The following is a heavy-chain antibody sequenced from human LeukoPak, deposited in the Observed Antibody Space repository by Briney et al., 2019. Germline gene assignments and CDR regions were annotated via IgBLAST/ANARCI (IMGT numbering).Heavy chain of an antibody. CDR1: A. D-gene: IGHD1-1*01. CDR2: TYYRSKWYN. V-gene: IGHV6-1*01. Sequence: AXNWIRRXXXXXXEWLGRTYYRSKWYNDYAVSVKSRIAINPDTSKNQFSLQLNSVTPEDTAVYYCARVETGTTGTNWFDPWGQGTLVTVSS. CDR3: ARVETGTTGTNWFDP. J-gene: IGHJ5*02.